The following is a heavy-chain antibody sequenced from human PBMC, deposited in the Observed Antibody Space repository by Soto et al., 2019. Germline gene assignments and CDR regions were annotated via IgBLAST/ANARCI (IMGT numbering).Heavy chain of an antibody. CDR3: ATDENVDTAMVPLDY. CDR1: GFTFSSYG. CDR2: ISYDGSNK. V-gene: IGHV3-30*03. Sequence: QVQLVESGGGVVQPGRSLRLSCAASGFTFSSYGMHWVRQAPGKGLEWVAVISYDGSNKYYADSVKGRFTISRDNSKNTLYLQMNSLRAEDTAVYYCATDENVDTAMVPLDYWGQGTLVTVSS. J-gene: IGHJ4*02. D-gene: IGHD5-18*01.